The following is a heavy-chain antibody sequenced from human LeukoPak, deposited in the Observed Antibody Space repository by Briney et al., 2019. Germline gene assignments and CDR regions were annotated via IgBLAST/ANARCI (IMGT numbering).Heavy chain of an antibody. V-gene: IGHV4-4*07. J-gene: IGHJ4*02. Sequence: PSETLSLTCTVSGGSISSYYWSWIRQPAGKGLEWIGRIYTSGSTYNPSLKSRVTISVDTSKNQFSLKLSSVTAADTAVYYCARDGTAVAGRFDYWGQGTLVTVSS. CDR3: ARDGTAVAGRFDY. D-gene: IGHD6-19*01. CDR2: IYTSGST. CDR1: GGSISSYY.